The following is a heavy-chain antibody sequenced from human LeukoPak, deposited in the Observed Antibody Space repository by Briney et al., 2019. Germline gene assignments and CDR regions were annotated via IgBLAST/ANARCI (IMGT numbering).Heavy chain of an antibody. CDR3: ARHTYYYDSSGYPEYFQH. V-gene: IGHV4-39*07. J-gene: IGHJ1*01. CDR1: GGSISSSSYY. Sequence: PSETLSLTCTVSGGSISSSSYYWGWIRQPPGKGLEWIGSIYYSGSTYYNPSLKSRVTISVDTSKNQFSLKLSSVTAADTAVYYCARHTYYYDSSGYPEYFQHWGQGTLVTVSS. D-gene: IGHD3-22*01. CDR2: IYYSGST.